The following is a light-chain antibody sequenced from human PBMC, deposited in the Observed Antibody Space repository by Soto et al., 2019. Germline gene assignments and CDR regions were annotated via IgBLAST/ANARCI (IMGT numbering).Light chain of an antibody. Sequence: EIVLTQSPGALSLSPGERATLSCRASQSVRSNYLAWYQQKPGQAPRLLIYGASSRATGIPDRFSGSGSGTDFTLTISRLEPEDFAVYYCQQYGSSPPVTFGGGTRVDI. CDR1: QSVRSNY. CDR3: QQYGSSPPVT. V-gene: IGKV3-20*01. CDR2: GAS. J-gene: IGKJ4*01.